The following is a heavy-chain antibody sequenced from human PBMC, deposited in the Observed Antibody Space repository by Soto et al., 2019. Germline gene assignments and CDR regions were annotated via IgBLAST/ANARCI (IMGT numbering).Heavy chain of an antibody. Sequence: GASVKVSCKASGYTFTSYGISWVRQAPGQGLEWMGWISAYNGNTNYAQKLQGRVTMTTDTSTSTAYMELRSLRSDDTAVYYCAGIVAAAGTTDWFDPSGQGTLVTVSS. V-gene: IGHV1-18*01. CDR2: ISAYNGNT. J-gene: IGHJ5*02. CDR3: AGIVAAAGTTDWFDP. CDR1: GYTFTSYG. D-gene: IGHD6-13*01.